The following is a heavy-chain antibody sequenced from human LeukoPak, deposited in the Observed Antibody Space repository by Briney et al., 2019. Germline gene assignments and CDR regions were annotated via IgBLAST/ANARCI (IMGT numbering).Heavy chain of an antibody. Sequence: GGTLRLSCAASGFTFSSYGMSWVRQAPGKGLEWVSAISGSGGSTYYADSVKGRFTISRDNSKNTLYLQMNSLRAEDTAVYYCASTPRGCYYYYYYMDVWGKGTTVTISS. D-gene: IGHD3-10*01. CDR1: GFTFSSYG. CDR2: ISGSGGST. CDR3: ASTPRGCYYYYYYMDV. J-gene: IGHJ6*03. V-gene: IGHV3-23*01.